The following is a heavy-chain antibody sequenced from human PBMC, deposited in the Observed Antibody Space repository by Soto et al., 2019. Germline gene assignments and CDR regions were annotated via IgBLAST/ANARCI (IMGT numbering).Heavy chain of an antibody. Sequence: EVQLLESGGGLVQPGGSLRLSCAASGFTFSSYAMSWVRQAPGKGLEWVSSISASGGNTYYADSVKGRFTISRDNSKNTLYLQMNSLRAEDTXXXXXXXXIVGATHFGYWGQGTLVTXSS. CDR2: ISASGGNT. CDR3: XXXIVGATHFGY. V-gene: IGHV3-23*01. J-gene: IGHJ4*02. D-gene: IGHD1-26*01. CDR1: GFTFSSYA.